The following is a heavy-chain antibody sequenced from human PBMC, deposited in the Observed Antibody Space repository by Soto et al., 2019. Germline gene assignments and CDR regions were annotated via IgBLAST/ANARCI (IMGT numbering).Heavy chain of an antibody. CDR3: ARRYGPGFDY. CDR2: IYYSGST. Sequence: TLSLTCIVSGGSISNYYWSWIRQPPGKGLEWIGYIYYSGSTNYNPSLKSRVTISVDTSKNQFSLKLSSVTAADTAVYYCARRYGPGFDYWGQGTLVTVSS. J-gene: IGHJ4*02. V-gene: IGHV4-59*08. D-gene: IGHD4-17*01. CDR1: GGSISNYY.